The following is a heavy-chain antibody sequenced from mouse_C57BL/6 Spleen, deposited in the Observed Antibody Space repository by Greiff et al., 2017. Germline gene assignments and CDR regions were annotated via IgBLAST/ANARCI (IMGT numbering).Heavy chain of an antibody. D-gene: IGHD4-1*01. J-gene: IGHJ4*01. CDR3: ASWGIGGAMDD. V-gene: IGHV1-53*01. CDR1: GYTFTSYW. Sequence: QVHVKQPGTELVKPGASVKLSCKASGYTFTSYWMHWVKQRPGQGLEWIGNINPSNGGTNYNEKFKSKATLTVDKSSSTAYMQLSSLTSEDSAVYYCASWGIGGAMDDWGQGTSVTVSS. CDR2: INPSNGGT.